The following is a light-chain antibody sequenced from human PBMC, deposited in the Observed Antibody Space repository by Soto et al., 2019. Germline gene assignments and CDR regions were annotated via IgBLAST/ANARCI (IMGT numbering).Light chain of an antibody. CDR3: QVWDSSSDHSYV. CDR1: NIGSKS. CDR2: DDS. J-gene: IGLJ1*01. V-gene: IGLV3-21*02. Sequence: SYELTQPPSVSVAPGQTARITCGGNNIGSKSVHWYQQKPGQAPVLVVYDDSDRPPGIPERFSGSNSGNTATLTISRVEAGDEADYYCQVWDSSSDHSYVFGTGTKVTVL.